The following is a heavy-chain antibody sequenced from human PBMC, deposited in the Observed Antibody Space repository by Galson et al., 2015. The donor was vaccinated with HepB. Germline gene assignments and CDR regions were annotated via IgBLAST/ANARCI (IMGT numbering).Heavy chain of an antibody. CDR1: GFTSSSYW. D-gene: IGHD6-13*01. J-gene: IGHJ2*01. CDR2: IKQDGSEK. V-gene: IGHV3-7*01. Sequence: SLRLSCAASGFTSSSYWMSWVRRAPGKGLEWVANIKQDGSEKYYVDSVKGRFTISRDNAKNSLYLQMTSLRVEDTAVYYCATEGGWGNSWYGYFDLWGRGTLVTVSS. CDR3: ATEGGWGNSWYGYFDL.